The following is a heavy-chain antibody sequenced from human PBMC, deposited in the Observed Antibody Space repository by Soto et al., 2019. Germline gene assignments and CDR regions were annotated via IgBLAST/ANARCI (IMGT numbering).Heavy chain of an antibody. CDR1: GYTFTSYG. V-gene: IGHV1-18*01. D-gene: IGHD4-4*01. CDR3: AIIGSGDYSDFDY. CDR2: IRPNDGHT. Sequence: ASVKVSCKGLGYTFTSYGISWVRQAPGHGLEWMGWIRPNDGHTNYAQKFQDRVTMTRDTSTTTVYMDLRSLGSDDTAVYYCAIIGSGDYSDFDYWGQGTLVTVSS. J-gene: IGHJ4*02.